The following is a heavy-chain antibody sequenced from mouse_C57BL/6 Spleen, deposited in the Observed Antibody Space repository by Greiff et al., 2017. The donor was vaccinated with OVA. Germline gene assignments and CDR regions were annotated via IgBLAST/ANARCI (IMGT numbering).Heavy chain of an antibody. J-gene: IGHJ1*03. CDR2: INPNNGGT. Sequence: EVQLQQSGPELVKPGASVKISCKASGYTFTDYYMNWVKQSHGKSLEWIGDINPNNGGTSYNQKFKGKATLTVDKSSSTAYMELRSLTSEDSAVYYCARDEVFGYWYFDVWGTGTTVTVSS. CDR3: ARDEVFGYWYFDV. V-gene: IGHV1-26*01. CDR1: GYTFTDYY.